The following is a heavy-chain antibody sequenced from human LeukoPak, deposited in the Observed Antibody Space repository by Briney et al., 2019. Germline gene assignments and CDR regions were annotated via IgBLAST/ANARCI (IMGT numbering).Heavy chain of an antibody. CDR1: GYTFTSYG. J-gene: IGHJ4*02. D-gene: IGHD2-21*01. Sequence: GASVKVSCKASGYTFTSYGISWVRQAPGQGLEWIGWISAYNGNTNYAQKLQGRVTMTTDTSTSTAYMELRSLRSDDTAVYYCAREPKYCGGDCYILTHWGQGTLVTVSS. CDR3: AREPKYCGGDCYILTH. CDR2: ISAYNGNT. V-gene: IGHV1-18*01.